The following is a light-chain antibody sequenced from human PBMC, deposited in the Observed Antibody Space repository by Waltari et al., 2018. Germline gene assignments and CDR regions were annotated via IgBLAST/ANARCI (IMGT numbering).Light chain of an antibody. CDR1: QSVRST. CDR3: QQYNNWPWT. Sequence: VMTQSPATLSLSPGASATLSCRASQSVRSTFAWFQQKPGQPPSLLIYGTSTMATGIPARFSGSGSGTEFSLTISSLQPEDFATYYCQQYNNWPWTFGQGTRVETK. J-gene: IGKJ1*01. CDR2: GTS. V-gene: IGKV3D-15*01.